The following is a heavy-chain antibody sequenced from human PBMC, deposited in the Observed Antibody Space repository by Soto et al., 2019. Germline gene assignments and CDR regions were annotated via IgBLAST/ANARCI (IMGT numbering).Heavy chain of an antibody. D-gene: IGHD6-6*01. CDR3: AKESYSSSSYYYGMDV. J-gene: IGHJ6*02. Sequence: QVQLVESGGGVVQPGRSLRLSCAASGFTFSSYGMHWVRKAPGEGLEWVAVISYDGSNKYYADSVKGRFTISRDNSKNTRFLQMNSLRGEDTAVYYCAKESYSSSSYYYGMDVWGQGTTVTVSS. V-gene: IGHV3-30*18. CDR1: GFTFSSYG. CDR2: ISYDGSNK.